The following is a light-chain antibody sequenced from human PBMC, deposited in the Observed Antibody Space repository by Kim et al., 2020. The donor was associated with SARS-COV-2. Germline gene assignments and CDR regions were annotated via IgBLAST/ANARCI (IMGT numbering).Light chain of an antibody. CDR3: QVWDSSSDHPV. Sequence: APGKTARITCGGNNIGSKSVHWYQQKPGQAPVLVIYYESDRHSGIPERFSGSNSGNTATLTISRVEAGDEADYYCQVWDSSSDHPVFGGGTKLTVL. CDR1: NIGSKS. J-gene: IGLJ3*02. V-gene: IGLV3-21*04. CDR2: YES.